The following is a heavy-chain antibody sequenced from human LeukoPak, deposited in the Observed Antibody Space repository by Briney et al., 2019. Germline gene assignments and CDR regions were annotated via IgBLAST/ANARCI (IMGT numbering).Heavy chain of an antibody. Sequence: ASVKVSCKASGYSFTSAGISWGRQAPGQGLEWMGWISAYNGNTNYAQKLKGRVTMTTDTSTSTAYMELRSMRSDDTAVYYCARGKSTMIVDGSFDYWGQGTLVTVSS. CDR1: GYSFTSAG. V-gene: IGHV1-18*01. CDR2: ISAYNGNT. CDR3: ARGKSTMIVDGSFDY. D-gene: IGHD3-22*01. J-gene: IGHJ4*02.